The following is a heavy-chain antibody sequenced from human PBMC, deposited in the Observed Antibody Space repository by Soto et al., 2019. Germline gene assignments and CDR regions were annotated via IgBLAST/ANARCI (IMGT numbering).Heavy chain of an antibody. V-gene: IGHV1-69*04. J-gene: IGHJ4*02. CDR3: EKVDGAGFNS. D-gene: IGHD1-26*01. Sequence: QVHLVQSGAEMKKPGSSVKVSCKVSGGDLTNSGISWVRQAPGQGLEWMGGIFPLLAMVDYSQKFQGRVTITADESTNSAYMDLGSLRSEDTAVYYCEKVDGAGFNSWGQGTLVIVSS. CDR2: IFPLLAMV. CDR1: GGDLTNSG.